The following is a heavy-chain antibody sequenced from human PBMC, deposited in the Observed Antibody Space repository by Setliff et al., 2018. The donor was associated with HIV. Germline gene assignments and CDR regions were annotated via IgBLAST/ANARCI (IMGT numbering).Heavy chain of an antibody. Sequence: PSETLSLTCTVSGDSISTDYWTWIRQPPGRGLEWIGYISYNGGTNYNPSLKSRVAISLDTSKNQFSLKMRSVTAADTAIYYCARDTFYLDYWGQGALVTVSS. CDR1: GDSISTDY. CDR3: ARDTFYLDY. D-gene: IGHD3-3*02. J-gene: IGHJ4*02. V-gene: IGHV4-59*01. CDR2: ISYNGGT.